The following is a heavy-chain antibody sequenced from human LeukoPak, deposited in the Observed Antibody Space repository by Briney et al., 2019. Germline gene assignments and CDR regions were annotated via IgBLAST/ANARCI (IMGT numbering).Heavy chain of an antibody. CDR1: GGSISSYY. CDR3: ARVRRRRVVPAAIGAFDI. Sequence: SETLSLTCTVSGGSISSYYWSWIRQPAGKGLEWIGRIYTSGSTNYNPSLKSRVIMSVDTSKNQFSLKLSSVTAADTAVYYCARVRRRRVVPAAIGAFDIWGQGTMVTVSS. CDR2: IYTSGST. J-gene: IGHJ3*02. D-gene: IGHD2-2*01. V-gene: IGHV4-4*07.